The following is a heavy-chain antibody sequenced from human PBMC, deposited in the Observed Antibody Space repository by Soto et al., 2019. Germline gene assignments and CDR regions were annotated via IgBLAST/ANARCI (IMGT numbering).Heavy chain of an antibody. J-gene: IGHJ6*02. CDR3: ARDWGTSTQGIAVAGSYYYYGMDV. V-gene: IGHV1-2*02. CDR1: KYNFIGYF. Sequence: ASVKVSCKTSKYNFIGYFIHWVRQAPGQGLEWMGLINPNTGDTYSSQKFQGRVTMTRDTSISTAYMEMSRLRSEDTAVYYCARDWGTSTQGIAVAGSYYYYGMDVWGQGTTVTVSS. CDR2: INPNTGDT. D-gene: IGHD6-19*01.